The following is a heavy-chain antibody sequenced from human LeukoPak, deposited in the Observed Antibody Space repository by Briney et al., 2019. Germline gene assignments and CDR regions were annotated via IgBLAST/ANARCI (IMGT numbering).Heavy chain of an antibody. CDR1: GFAVSANY. D-gene: IGHD6-6*01. Sequence: PGGSLRLSCAASGFAVSANYMSWVRQAPGKGLDWVSVIYSVGSTDYADSVKGRFTISRDYSKNTFYLQMNSLRAEDTAVYYCARFEYRGASHGMDVWGQGTTVIVSS. CDR3: ARFEYRGASHGMDV. V-gene: IGHV3-66*01. J-gene: IGHJ6*02. CDR2: IYSVGST.